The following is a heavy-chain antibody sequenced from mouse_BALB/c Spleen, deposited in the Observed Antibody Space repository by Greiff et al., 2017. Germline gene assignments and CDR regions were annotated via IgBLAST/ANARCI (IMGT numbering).Heavy chain of an antibody. CDR2: IHYSGST. Sequence: EVKLMESGPDLVKPSQSLSLTCTVTGYSITSGYSWHWIRQFPGNKLEWMGYIHYSGSTNYNPSLKSRISITRDTSKNQFFLQLNSVTTEETATYYCAMAYGYGQGYAMDYWGQGTSVTVSS. CDR1: GYSITSGYS. CDR3: AMAYGYGQGYAMDY. V-gene: IGHV3-1*02. J-gene: IGHJ4*01. D-gene: IGHD2-2*01.